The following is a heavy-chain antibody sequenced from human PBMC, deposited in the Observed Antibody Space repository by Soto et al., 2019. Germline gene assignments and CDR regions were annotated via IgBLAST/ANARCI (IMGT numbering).Heavy chain of an antibody. CDR3: TRMDSGYAIFDD. CDR1: GFVFADYG. J-gene: IGHJ4*02. V-gene: IGHV3-49*03. CDR2: IRSVPYGGTT. D-gene: IGHD5-12*01. Sequence: GGSLRPSCSTSGFVFADYGLNWFRQAPGKGLEWVGFIRSVPYGGTTEYAASVKGRSTISVDVSKSIGYLQMNSLQTEDTAVYFCTRMDSGYAIFDDWGQGTLVTVSS.